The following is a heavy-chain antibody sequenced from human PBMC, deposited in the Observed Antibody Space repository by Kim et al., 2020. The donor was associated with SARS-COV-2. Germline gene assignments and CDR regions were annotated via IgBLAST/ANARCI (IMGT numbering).Heavy chain of an antibody. D-gene: IGHD2-15*01. Sequence: GGSLRLSCAASGFTFSNAWMSWVRQAPGKGLEWVGRIKSKTDGGTTDYAAPVKGRFTISRDDSKNTLYLQMNSLKTEDTAVYYCWFETVVPYYFDYWGQGTLVTVSS. CDR3: WFETVVPYYFDY. V-gene: IGHV3-15*01. CDR2: IKSKTDGGTT. J-gene: IGHJ4*02. CDR1: GFTFSNAW.